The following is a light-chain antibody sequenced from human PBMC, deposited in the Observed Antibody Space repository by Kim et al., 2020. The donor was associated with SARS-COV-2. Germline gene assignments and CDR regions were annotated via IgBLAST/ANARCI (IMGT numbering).Light chain of an antibody. CDR2: YDN. J-gene: IGLJ1*01. CDR3: QVWDSRSDRYF. V-gene: IGLV3-21*04. CDR1: DIGSKS. Sequence: SYELTQPPSLSVAPGKTARIACGGDDIGSKSVHWYQQKPGQAPVVVIYYDNDRPSGTPERISGSNSGNTATLTISRVEAGDEADYYCQVWDSRSDRYFFGSGTKVTVL.